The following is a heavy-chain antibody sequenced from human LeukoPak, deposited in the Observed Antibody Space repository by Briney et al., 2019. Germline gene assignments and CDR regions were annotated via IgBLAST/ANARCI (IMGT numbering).Heavy chain of an antibody. CDR2: INHSGST. D-gene: IGHD6-13*01. CDR3: AREQGAAAGTDY. CDR1: GGSFSGYY. Sequence: PSETLSLTCAVYGGSFSGYYWSWIRQPPGKGLEWIWEINHSGSTNYNPSLKSRVTISVDTSKNQFSLKLSSVTAADTAVYYCAREQGAAAGTDYWGQGTLVTVSS. J-gene: IGHJ4*02. V-gene: IGHV4-34*01.